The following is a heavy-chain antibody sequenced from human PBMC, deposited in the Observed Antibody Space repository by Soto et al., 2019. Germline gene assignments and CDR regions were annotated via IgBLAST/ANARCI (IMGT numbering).Heavy chain of an antibody. CDR2: IYYSGST. V-gene: IGHV4-31*03. D-gene: IGHD1-26*01. CDR1: GGSISSGGYY. J-gene: IGHJ6*02. CDR3: ARDLVGAEYYYYGMDV. Sequence: PSETLSLTCTVSGGSISSGGYYWSWIRQHPGKGLEWIGYIYYSGSTYYNPSLKSRVTISVDTSKNQFSLKLSSVTAADTAVYYCARDLVGAEYYYYGMDVWGQGTTVTVSS.